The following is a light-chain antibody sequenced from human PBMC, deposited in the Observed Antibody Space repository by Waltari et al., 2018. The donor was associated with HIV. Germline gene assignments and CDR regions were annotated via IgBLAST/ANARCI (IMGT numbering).Light chain of an antibody. CDR2: GNS. J-gene: IGLJ2*01. V-gene: IGLV1-40*01. Sequence: QPALAPPPPVPGAPGPWVAISCTGGSSNIVPIHDLHRYQHAPRTAPKLLKFGNSNRPSGVPDRCSGSKSGTYAALVIAGLQAEDEADYYCQSYDTSLSGVVFGGGTKLTVL. CDR1: SSNIVPIHD. CDR3: QSYDTSLSGVV.